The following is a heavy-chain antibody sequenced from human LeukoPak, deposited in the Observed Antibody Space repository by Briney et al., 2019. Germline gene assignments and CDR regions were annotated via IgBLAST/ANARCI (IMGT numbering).Heavy chain of an antibody. D-gene: IGHD2-2*01. CDR2: IYYSGST. Sequence: KPSETLSLTCTVSGGSISSSSYYWAWIRQPPGQGLEWFGSIYYSGSTYYNPSLNSRVTMSVDTSKNQFSLKLSSVTAADTAVYYCARASIYCSSTSCYYYFDYWGQGTLVTVSS. J-gene: IGHJ4*02. V-gene: IGHV4-39*01. CDR3: ARASIYCSSTSCYYYFDY. CDR1: GGSISSSSYY.